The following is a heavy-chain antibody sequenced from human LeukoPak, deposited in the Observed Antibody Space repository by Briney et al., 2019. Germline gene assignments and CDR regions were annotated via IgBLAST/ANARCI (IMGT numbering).Heavy chain of an antibody. CDR3: ARRYSNGYFDY. CDR1: GGSISSYY. D-gene: IGHD5-18*01. J-gene: IGHJ4*02. Sequence: SETLSLTCTVSGGSISSYYWSWIRQPPGKGLEWIGYIYYSGSTNYNASLKSRLTISADTSKNQFSLKLSSVTAADTAVYYCARRYSNGYFDYWGQGSLVTVSS. CDR2: IYYSGST. V-gene: IGHV4-59*08.